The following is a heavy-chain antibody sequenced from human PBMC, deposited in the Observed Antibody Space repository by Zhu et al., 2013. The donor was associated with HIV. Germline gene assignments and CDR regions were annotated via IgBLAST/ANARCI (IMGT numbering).Heavy chain of an antibody. V-gene: IGHV1-2*02. D-gene: IGHD3-22*01. J-gene: IGHJ5*02. CDR2: INPNSGGT. CDR1: GYTFTGYY. CDR3: AREPEYYYDSSGDRVDP. Sequence: QVQLVQSGAEVKKPGASVKVSCKASGYTFTGYYMHWVRQAPGQGLEWMGWINPNSGGTNYAQKFQGRVTMTRDTSISTAYMELSGLRSDDTAVYYCAREPEYYYDSSGDRVDPWGQGTLVTVSS.